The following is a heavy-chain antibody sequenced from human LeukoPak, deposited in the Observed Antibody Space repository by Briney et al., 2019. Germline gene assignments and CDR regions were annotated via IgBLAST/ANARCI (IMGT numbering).Heavy chain of an antibody. CDR2: INWNGGST. CDR3: ASSCSSTSCYGRDV. Sequence: PGGSLRLSCAASGFTFDDYGMSWVRQAPGKGLEWVSGINWNGGSTGYADSVKGRFTIPRDNAKNSLYLQMNSLRAEDTALYHCASSCSSTSCYGRDVWGKGTTVTVSS. D-gene: IGHD2-2*01. V-gene: IGHV3-20*01. CDR1: GFTFDDYG. J-gene: IGHJ6*04.